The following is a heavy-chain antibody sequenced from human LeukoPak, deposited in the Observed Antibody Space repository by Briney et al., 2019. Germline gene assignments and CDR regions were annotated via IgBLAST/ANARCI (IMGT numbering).Heavy chain of an antibody. CDR2: IRGRGDNT. Sequence: GGALRLSCAASGFTFSSYAMSWVRQAPGKGLEWVSSIRGRGDNTYYADSVKGRLTSSRDNSKNTLYLQINSLRAEDTDVYYRATDDEGGCSSTSCYKWFDPWGQGTLVTVFS. CDR3: ATDDEGGCSSTSCYKWFDP. D-gene: IGHD2-2*02. CDR1: GFTFSSYA. V-gene: IGHV3-23*01. J-gene: IGHJ5*02.